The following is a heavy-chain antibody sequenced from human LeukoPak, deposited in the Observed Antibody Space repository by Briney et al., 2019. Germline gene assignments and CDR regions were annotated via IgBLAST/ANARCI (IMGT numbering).Heavy chain of an antibody. V-gene: IGHV3-64*01. CDR2: ISSNGGST. Sequence: GGSLRLSCAASGFTFSSYAMHWVRQAPGKGLEYVSAISSNGGSTYYANSVKGRFTISRDNSKNTLYLQMNSLRAQDTAVYYCASFWVTDFDYWGQGTLVTVSS. CDR1: GFTFSSYA. CDR3: ASFWVTDFDY. J-gene: IGHJ4*02. D-gene: IGHD2-21*02.